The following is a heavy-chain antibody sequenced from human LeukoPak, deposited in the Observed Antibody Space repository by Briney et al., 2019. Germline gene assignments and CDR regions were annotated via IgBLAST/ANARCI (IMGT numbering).Heavy chain of an antibody. J-gene: IGHJ4*02. Sequence: SETLSLTCAVYGGSFSGYPWSWIRQFPGKGLEWIGEINHGGRTNYNPSLKSRVSISVDMSKNQFSLRLNPVTVADTAVYYCASFGYSAYFDYWGQGTPIIVSS. V-gene: IGHV4-34*01. CDR1: GGSFSGYP. CDR2: INHGGRT. CDR3: ASFGYSAYFDY. D-gene: IGHD5-24*01.